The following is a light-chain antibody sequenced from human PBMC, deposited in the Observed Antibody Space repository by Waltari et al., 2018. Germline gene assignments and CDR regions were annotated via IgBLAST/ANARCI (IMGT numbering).Light chain of an antibody. CDR2: WAS. V-gene: IGKV4-1*01. J-gene: IGKJ2*01. Sequence: DIVMTQSPDSLAVSLGERATINCKSSQGLLYSSNNKNYLAWYQQKLGQPPKLLFYWASTRESGVPDLFSGSGSGTDFTLTISSLQAEDVAVYYCQQYYGTPPYTFGQGTKLEIK. CDR3: QQYYGTPPYT. CDR1: QGLLYSSNNKNY.